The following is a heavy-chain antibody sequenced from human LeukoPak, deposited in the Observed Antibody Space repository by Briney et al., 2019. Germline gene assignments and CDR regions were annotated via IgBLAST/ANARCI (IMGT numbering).Heavy chain of an antibody. J-gene: IGHJ6*03. CDR2: INHSGST. CDR1: GGSFSTYY. V-gene: IGHV4-34*01. CDR3: ARVGSGYYRHYYYYYMAV. D-gene: IGHD3-22*01. Sequence: KPSETLSLTCAVYGGSFSTYYWSWIRQPPGKGLEWIGEINHSGSTNYNPSLKSRVTISVDTSKNQFSLKLSSVTAADTAVYYCARVGSGYYRHYYYYYMAVWGKGTTVTVSS.